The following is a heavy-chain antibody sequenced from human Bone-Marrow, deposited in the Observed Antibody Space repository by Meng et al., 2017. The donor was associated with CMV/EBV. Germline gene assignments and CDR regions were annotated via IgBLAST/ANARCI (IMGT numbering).Heavy chain of an antibody. CDR2: ISRSGSFI. CDR3: ARSTAVVSFDY. D-gene: IGHD5-18*01. V-gene: IGHV3-21*06. J-gene: IGHJ4*02. Sequence: GESLKISCAASGFTFSSYDMNWVRQAPGKGLEWVSSISRSGSFIYYADSVKGRFTISRDNAKNSLYLQMNSLRAEDTAVYYCARSTAVVSFDYWGQGTLVTVSS. CDR1: GFTFSSYD.